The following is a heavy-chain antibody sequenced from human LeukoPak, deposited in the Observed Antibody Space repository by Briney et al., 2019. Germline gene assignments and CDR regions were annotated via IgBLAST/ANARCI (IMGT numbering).Heavy chain of an antibody. J-gene: IGHJ4*02. CDR3: ARDRWQQLVSPLE. V-gene: IGHV3-33*01. CDR2: IWYDGSNK. D-gene: IGHD6-13*01. Sequence: PGRSLRLSCAASGFTFSSYGMHWVRQAPSKGLEWVAVIWYDGSNKYYADSVKGRFTISRDNSKNTLYLQMTILRVEDTALYYCARDRWQQLVSPLEWGQGTLVTVSS. CDR1: GFTFSSYG.